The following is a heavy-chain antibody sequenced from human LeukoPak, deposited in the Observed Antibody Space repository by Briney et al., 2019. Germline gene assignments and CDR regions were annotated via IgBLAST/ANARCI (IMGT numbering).Heavy chain of an antibody. D-gene: IGHD5-18*01. CDR1: GFTFSGYW. CDR2: INEDGGEK. J-gene: IGHJ4*02. V-gene: IGHV3-7*01. Sequence: GGSLRLSCAASGFTFSGYWMSWLRQVPGKGLEWVANINEDGGEKDYVDSVKGRFSISRDNAKSSLYLQMNSLGAEDTAVYYCARRGGYSYGDTMSYYFDYWGQGTLVTVSS. CDR3: ARRGGYSYGDTMSYYFDY.